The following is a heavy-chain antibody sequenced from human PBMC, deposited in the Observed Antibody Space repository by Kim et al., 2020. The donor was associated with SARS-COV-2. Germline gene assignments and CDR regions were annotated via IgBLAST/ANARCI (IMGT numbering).Heavy chain of an antibody. Sequence: ASVKVSCKASGYTFTSYDINWVRQATGQGLEWMGWMNPNSGNTGYAQKFQGRVTMTRNTSISTAYMELSSLRSEDTAVYYCARGPRGSLFWSGYFGWYFDLWGRGTLVTVSS. CDR3: ARGPRGSLFWSGYFGWYFDL. V-gene: IGHV1-8*01. CDR2: MNPNSGNT. CDR1: GYTFTSYD. D-gene: IGHD3-3*01. J-gene: IGHJ2*01.